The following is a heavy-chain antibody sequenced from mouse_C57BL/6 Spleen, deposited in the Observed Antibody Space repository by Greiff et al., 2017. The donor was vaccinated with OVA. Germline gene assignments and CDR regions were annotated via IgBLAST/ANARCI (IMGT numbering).Heavy chain of an antibody. Sequence: LMEPGASVKLSCKATGYTFTGYWIEWVKQRPGHGLEWIGEILPGSGSTNYNEKFKGKATFTADTSSNTAYMQLSSLTTEDSAIYYCAREGITTVVATGTGYFDVWGTGTTVTVSS. J-gene: IGHJ1*03. CDR1: GYTFTGYW. CDR3: AREGITTVVATGTGYFDV. V-gene: IGHV1-9*01. CDR2: ILPGSGST. D-gene: IGHD1-1*01.